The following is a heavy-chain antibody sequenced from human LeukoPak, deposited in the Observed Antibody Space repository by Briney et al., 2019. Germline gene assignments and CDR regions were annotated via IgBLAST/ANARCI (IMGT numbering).Heavy chain of an antibody. CDR3: ARGGPIWSSWYYFAAFFI. V-gene: IGHV4-39*07. CDR1: GGSISSRTYY. CDR2: INHSGST. D-gene: IGHD6-13*01. Sequence: SETLSLTCTVSGGSISSRTYYWGWIRQPPGKGLEWIGEINHSGSTNYNPSLKSRVTISVDTSKNQFSLKLSSVTAADTAVYYCARGGPIWSSWYYFAAFFIWGQGTMVTVSS. J-gene: IGHJ3*02.